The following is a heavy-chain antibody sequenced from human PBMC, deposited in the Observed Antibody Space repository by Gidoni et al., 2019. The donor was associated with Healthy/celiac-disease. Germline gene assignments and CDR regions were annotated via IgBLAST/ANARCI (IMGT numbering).Heavy chain of an antibody. V-gene: IGHV1-69*01. CDR2: IIPIFGTA. D-gene: IGHD4-17*01. J-gene: IGHJ4*02. Sequence: QVQLVQSGAEVKKPGTSVKVSCKASGGTFSSYAISWVRQAPGQGLEWMGGIIPIFGTANYSQKFQGRVTITADESTSTAYMELSSLRSEDTAVYYCASTLIGTTMTTGAIGDYWGQGTLVTVSS. CDR1: GGTFSSYA. CDR3: ASTLIGTTMTTGAIGDY.